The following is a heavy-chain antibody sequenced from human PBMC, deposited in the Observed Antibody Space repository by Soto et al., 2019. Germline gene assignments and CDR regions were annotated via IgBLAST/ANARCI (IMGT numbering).Heavy chain of an antibody. V-gene: IGHV6-1*01. CDR1: GDSVSSNSAA. D-gene: IGHD3-10*01. J-gene: IGHJ3*02. CDR2: TYYRSKWYN. CDR3: AREGRVLLWFGEYDAFDI. Sequence: SQTLSLTCAISGDSVSSNSAAWNWIRQSPSRGLEWLGRTYYRSKWYNDYAVSVKSRITINPDTSKNQFSLQLNSVTPEDTAVYYCAREGRVLLWFGEYDAFDIWGQGTMVTVSS.